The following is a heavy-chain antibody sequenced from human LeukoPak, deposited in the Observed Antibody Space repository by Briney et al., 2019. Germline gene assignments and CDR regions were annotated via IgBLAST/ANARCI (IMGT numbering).Heavy chain of an antibody. CDR1: GGSFSGYY. V-gene: IGHV4-34*01. J-gene: IGHJ6*03. Sequence: PSETLSLTCAVYGGSFSGYYWSWIRQPPGKGLEWIGEINHSGSTNYNPSLKSRVTISVDTSKNQFSLKLSSVTAADTAVYYCARMPTTHKAMAEGYYYMDVWGKGTTVTVSS. D-gene: IGHD5-18*01. CDR2: INHSGST. CDR3: ARMPTTHKAMAEGYYYMDV.